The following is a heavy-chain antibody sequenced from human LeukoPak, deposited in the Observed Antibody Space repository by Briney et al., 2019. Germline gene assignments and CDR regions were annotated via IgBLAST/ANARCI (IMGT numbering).Heavy chain of an antibody. CDR2: INHSGST. CDR3: AREGDSSSGWYFDY. J-gene: IGHJ4*02. Sequence: SETLSLTCAVYGGSFSGYYWSWIRQPPGKGLEWIGEINHSGSTNYNPSLKSRVTISVDTSKNQFSLKLSSVTAADTAVYYCAREGDSSSGWYFDYWGQGTLVTVSS. CDR1: GGSFSGYY. D-gene: IGHD6-19*01. V-gene: IGHV4-34*01.